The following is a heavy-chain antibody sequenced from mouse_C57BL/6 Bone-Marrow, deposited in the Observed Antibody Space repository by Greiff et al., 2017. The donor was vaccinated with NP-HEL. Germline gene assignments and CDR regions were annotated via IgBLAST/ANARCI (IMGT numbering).Heavy chain of an antibody. Sequence: QVQLQQSGPELVRPGASVKLSCKASGYTFTDYYINWVKQMPGQGLEWIARIYPGSGNTYYNEKFKGKATLTAEKSSSTAYMQLSSLTSEDSAVYFCARKTTVSRYFDYWGQGTTLTVSS. CDR3: ARKTTVSRYFDY. D-gene: IGHD1-1*01. V-gene: IGHV1-76*01. CDR1: GYTFTDYY. CDR2: IYPGSGNT. J-gene: IGHJ2*01.